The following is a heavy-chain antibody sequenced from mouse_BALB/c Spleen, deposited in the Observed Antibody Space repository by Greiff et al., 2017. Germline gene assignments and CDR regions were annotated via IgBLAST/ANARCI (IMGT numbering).Heavy chain of an antibody. D-gene: IGHD2-10*02. CDR3: TRKYGNYWYFDV. J-gene: IGHJ1*01. CDR2: IYPGNSDT. CDR1: GYSFTSYW. Sequence: VQLKQSGTVLARPGASVKMSCKASGYSFTSYWMHWVKQRPGQGLEWIGAIYPGNSDTSYNQKFKGKAKLTAVTSASTAYMELSSLTNEDSAVYYCTRKYGNYWYFDVWGAGTTVTVSS. V-gene: IGHV1-5*01.